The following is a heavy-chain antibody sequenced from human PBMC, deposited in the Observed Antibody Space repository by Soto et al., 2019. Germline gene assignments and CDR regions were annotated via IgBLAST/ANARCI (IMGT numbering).Heavy chain of an antibody. J-gene: IGHJ6*02. CDR1: GGCFSGYY. Sequence: SETLSITCAVYGGCFSGYYWSWIRQPPGKGLEWIGEINHSGSTNYNPSLKSRVTISVDTSKNQFSLKLSSVTAADTAVYYCARVRTCIRGYHGLDVWGQGTTVT. CDR2: INHSGST. V-gene: IGHV4-34*01. D-gene: IGHD1-1*01. CDR3: ARVRTCIRGYHGLDV.